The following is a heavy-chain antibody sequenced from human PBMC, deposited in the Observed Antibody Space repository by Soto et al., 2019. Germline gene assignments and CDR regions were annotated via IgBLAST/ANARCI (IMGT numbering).Heavy chain of an antibody. CDR3: ARLGEVKKRIDY. Sequence: SVKVSCKASGGTFSSYTISWVRQAPGQGLEWMGRIIPILGIANYAQKFQGRVTITADKSTSTAYMELSSLRSEDTAVYYCARLGEVKKRIDYWGQGTLVTVSS. J-gene: IGHJ4*02. CDR2: IIPILGIA. V-gene: IGHV1-69*02. D-gene: IGHD4-17*01. CDR1: GGTFSSYT.